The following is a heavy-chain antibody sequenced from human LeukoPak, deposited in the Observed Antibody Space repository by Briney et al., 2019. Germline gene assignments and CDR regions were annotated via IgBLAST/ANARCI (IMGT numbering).Heavy chain of an antibody. D-gene: IGHD2-2*01. V-gene: IGHV3-74*01. CDR3: AKAAPVVPAGGWFDP. J-gene: IGHJ5*02. CDR1: GFTFSSYW. CDR2: INTDGSSP. Sequence: PGGSLRLSCAASGFTFSSYWMHWVRQAPGKGLVWVSRINTDGSSPSYADSVKGRFTISRDNAKNTLYLQMNSLRAEDTAVYYCAKAAPVVPAGGWFDPWGQGTLVTVSS.